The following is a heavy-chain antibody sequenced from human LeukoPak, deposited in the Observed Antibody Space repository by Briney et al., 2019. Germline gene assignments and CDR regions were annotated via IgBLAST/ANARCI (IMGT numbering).Heavy chain of an antibody. CDR3: ARTHSYSSSWYRWFDP. D-gene: IGHD6-13*01. CDR1: GDSVSSNSAA. J-gene: IGHJ5*02. CDR2: TYYRSKWYN. Sequence: SQTLSLTCAISGDSVSSNSAAWNWIRQSPSRGLEWLGRTYYRSKWYNDYAVSVKGRITINPDTSKNQFSLQLNSVTPEDTAVYYCARTHSYSSSWYRWFDPWGQGTLVTVSS. V-gene: IGHV6-1*01.